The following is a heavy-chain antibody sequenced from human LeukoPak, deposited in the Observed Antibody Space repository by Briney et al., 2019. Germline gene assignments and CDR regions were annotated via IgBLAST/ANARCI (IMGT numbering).Heavy chain of an antibody. Sequence: SETLSLTCAVYGGSFSGYYWSWIRQPPGKGLEWIGEINHSGSTNYNPSLKSRVTISVDTSKNQFSLKLSSVTAADTAVYYCARAGRGYSYGYSVYWGQGTLVTVSS. CDR3: ARAGRGYSYGYSVY. CDR1: GGSFSGYY. D-gene: IGHD5-18*01. CDR2: INHSGST. V-gene: IGHV4-34*01. J-gene: IGHJ4*02.